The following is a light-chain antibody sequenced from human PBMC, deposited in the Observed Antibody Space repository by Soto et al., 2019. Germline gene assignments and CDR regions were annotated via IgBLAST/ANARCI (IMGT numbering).Light chain of an antibody. CDR3: QQYGSSGT. CDR2: GEX. J-gene: IGKJ1*01. V-gene: IGKV3-20*01. CDR1: KSVSNND. Sequence: VLTQSXGTLSLSQKEXXXXXXXASKSVSNNDLALSKQXPAHTPSLLIYGEXNMATGIPDRFSGSGYGTDFTLNISRLEPEDFAVYYCQQYGSSGTYGQGTKTDIK.